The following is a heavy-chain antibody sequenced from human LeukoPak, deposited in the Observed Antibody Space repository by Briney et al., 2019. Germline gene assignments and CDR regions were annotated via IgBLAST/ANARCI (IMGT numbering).Heavy chain of an antibody. V-gene: IGHV3-74*01. Sequence: GGSLTLYCAASGFTFSNYWLHWVRQAPGKGLVWVSRINSDGSSTNYADSVKGRFTISRDNAKSTLYLQMNSLRAEDTAVYYCATPVSSGYWGQGTLVTVSS. J-gene: IGHJ4*02. CDR3: ATPVSSGY. CDR1: GFTFSNYW. CDR2: INSDGSST.